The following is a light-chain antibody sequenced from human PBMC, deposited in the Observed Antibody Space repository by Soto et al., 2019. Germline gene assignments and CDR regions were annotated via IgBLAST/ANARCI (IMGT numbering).Light chain of an antibody. CDR2: QVS. J-gene: IGLJ1*01. V-gene: IGLV2-14*01. CDR3: TSSTSDSLYV. Sequence: SALTQPRSVSGSPGQSVTISCTGTSNDVGGYHYVSWYQHHPGKAPKLLINQVSNRPSGVSNRFSGSKSGNTASLTISGLLAEDEADYFCTSSTSDSLYVFGTGTKVTVL. CDR1: SNDVGGYHY.